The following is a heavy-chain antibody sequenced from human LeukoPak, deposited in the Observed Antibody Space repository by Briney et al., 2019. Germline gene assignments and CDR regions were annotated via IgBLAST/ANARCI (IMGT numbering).Heavy chain of an antibody. V-gene: IGHV4-61*08. CDR2: IYYSGST. Sequence: SETLSLTCTVSGGSISSGGYYWSWIRQHPGKGLEWIGYIYYSGSTNYNPSLKSRVTISVDTSKNQFSLKLSSVTAADTAVYYCAREAPYSSGWYVDYWGQGTLVTVSS. CDR1: GGSISSGGYY. CDR3: AREAPYSSGWYVDY. D-gene: IGHD6-19*01. J-gene: IGHJ4*02.